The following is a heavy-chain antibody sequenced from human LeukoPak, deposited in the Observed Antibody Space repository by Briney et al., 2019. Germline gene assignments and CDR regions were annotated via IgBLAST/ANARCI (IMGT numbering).Heavy chain of an antibody. Sequence: SVKVSCKASGGTFSSYAISWVRQAPGQGLEWMGGIIPIFGTANYAQKFQGRVTITADESTSTAYMELSSLRSEDTAVYYCARLGAPARYCSSTSCYHYGMDVWGQGTTVTVSS. J-gene: IGHJ6*02. CDR2: IIPIFGTA. D-gene: IGHD2-2*01. CDR1: GGTFSSYA. CDR3: ARLGAPARYCSSTSCYHYGMDV. V-gene: IGHV1-69*13.